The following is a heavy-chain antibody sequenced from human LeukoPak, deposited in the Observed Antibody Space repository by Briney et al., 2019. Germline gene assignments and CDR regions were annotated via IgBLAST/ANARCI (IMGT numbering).Heavy chain of an antibody. D-gene: IGHD6-13*01. V-gene: IGHV3-23*01. CDR1: GFTFSSYA. J-gene: IGHJ4*02. CDR3: AKVPAHSSSWYYFDY. Sequence: QTGGSLRLSCTASGFTFSSYAMSWVRQAPGKGLEWVSAISGSGGSTYYADSVKGRFTISRDNSKNTLYLQMNSLRAEDTAVYYCAKVPAHSSSWYYFDYWGQGTLVTVSS. CDR2: ISGSGGST.